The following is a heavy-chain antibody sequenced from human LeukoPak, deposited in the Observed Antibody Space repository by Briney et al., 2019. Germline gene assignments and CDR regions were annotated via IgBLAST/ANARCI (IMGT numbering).Heavy chain of an antibody. CDR1: GYTFTSYD. D-gene: IGHD6-13*01. J-gene: IGHJ5*02. CDR2: INPNGNNR. V-gene: IGHV1-8*01. Sequence: ASVKVSCKASGYTFTSYDINWVRQATGQGLEWMGWINPNGNNRGYAPRFQGRVTMTWDTSISTAYMELSSLRSEDTAIYYCARGRAAPTGRWFDPWGQGTLVTVSS. CDR3: ARGRAAPTGRWFDP.